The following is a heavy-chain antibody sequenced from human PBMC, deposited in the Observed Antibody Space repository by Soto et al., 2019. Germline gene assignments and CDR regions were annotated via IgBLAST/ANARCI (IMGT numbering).Heavy chain of an antibody. J-gene: IGHJ4*02. CDR1: GVSISNHY. CDR2: IYYNGNT. D-gene: IGHD7-27*01. V-gene: IGHV4-59*11. Sequence: QVQMQESGPGLVKPSETLSLTCSVSGVSISNHYWGWIRQPPGKGLEWIGYIYYNGNTNYNPSLKSRVTMSVDTSRNQISLKLTTVTAADTAVYYCTRANWYSEYWGQGTLVTVSS. CDR3: TRANWYSEY.